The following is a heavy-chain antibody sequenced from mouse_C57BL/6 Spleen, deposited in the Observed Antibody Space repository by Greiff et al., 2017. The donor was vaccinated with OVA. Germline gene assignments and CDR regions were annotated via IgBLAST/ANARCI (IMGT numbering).Heavy chain of an antibody. CDR3: ARSGALYYAMDY. V-gene: IGHV7-3*01. CDR1: GFTFTDYY. CDR2: IRNKANGYTT. J-gene: IGHJ4*01. D-gene: IGHD4-1*01. Sequence: DVQLVESGGGLVQPGGSLSLSCAASGFTFTDYYMSWVRQPPGKALEWLGFIRNKANGYTTEYSASVKGRFTISRDNSQSILYLQMNALRAEDSATYYCARSGALYYAMDYWGQGTSVTVSS.